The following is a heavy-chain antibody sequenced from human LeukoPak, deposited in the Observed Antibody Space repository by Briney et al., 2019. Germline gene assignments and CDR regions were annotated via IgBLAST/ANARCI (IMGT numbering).Heavy chain of an antibody. V-gene: IGHV3-7*01. Sequence: GGSLRLSCTASGFTFSSYWMNWVRQAPGKGLEWVANIKQDGSENHYVDSVKGRFTISRDSAKNSLFLQLNSLRVEDTAVYYCSRIGYSSNCADHWGQRTLVTVSS. CDR2: IKQDGSEN. CDR1: GFTFSSYW. CDR3: SRIGYSSNCADH. J-gene: IGHJ4*02. D-gene: IGHD6-13*01.